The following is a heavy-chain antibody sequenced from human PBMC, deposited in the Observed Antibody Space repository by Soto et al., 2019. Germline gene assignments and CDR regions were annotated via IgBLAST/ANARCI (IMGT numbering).Heavy chain of an antibody. J-gene: IGHJ6*03. CDR3: ARIAAEYYNYYMDV. D-gene: IGHD6-13*01. CDR1: GFTFSSYS. V-gene: IGHV3-21*01. Sequence: EVQLVESGGGLVKPGGSLRLSCAASGFTFSSYSMNWVRQAPGKGLEWVSSISSSSSYIYYADSVKGRFTISRDNAKNSLYLQMNSLRAEDTAVYYCARIAAEYYNYYMDVWGKGTTVTVSS. CDR2: ISSSSSYI.